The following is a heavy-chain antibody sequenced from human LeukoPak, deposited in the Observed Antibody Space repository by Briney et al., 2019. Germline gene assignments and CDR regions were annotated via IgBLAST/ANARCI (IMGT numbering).Heavy chain of an antibody. D-gene: IGHD3-22*01. CDR2: IYPGDSDT. V-gene: IGHV5-51*01. CDR3: ARLVVIPDY. CDR1: GYSFTSYW. Sequence: GESLKISCKGSGYSFTSYWIGWVRQMPGKGLKWMGIIYPGDSDTRYGPSFQGQVTISADKSISTAYVQRSRLKASDTAMYYCARLVVIPDYWGQGTLVTVSS. J-gene: IGHJ4*02.